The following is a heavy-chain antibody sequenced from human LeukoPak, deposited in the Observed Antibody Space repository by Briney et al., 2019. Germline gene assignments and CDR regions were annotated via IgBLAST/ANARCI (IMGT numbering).Heavy chain of an antibody. V-gene: IGHV4-4*07. CDR2: LSPSGST. CDR1: GASISTSY. D-gene: IGHD4-23*01. J-gene: IGHJ4*02. CDR3: ARDPNSAL. Sequence: PSGTLSLTCTVSGASISTSYWSWIRQPAGKGLEWIGRLSPSGSTNYNPSLKSRVTMSVDTSKSQFSLELRSVTAADTAVYYCARDPNSALWGQGTLVTVAS.